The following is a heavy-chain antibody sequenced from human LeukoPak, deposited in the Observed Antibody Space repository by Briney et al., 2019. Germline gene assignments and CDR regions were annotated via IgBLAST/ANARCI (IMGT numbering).Heavy chain of an antibody. J-gene: IGHJ5*02. CDR2: ISSSSSYI. D-gene: IGHD3-22*01. V-gene: IGHV3-21*01. Sequence: GGSLRLSCAASGFTFSSYSMNWVRQAPGKGLEWVSSISSSSSYIYYADSVKGRFTISRDNAKNLLYLQMNSLRAEDTAVYYCASQTDYYDSSGSYNWFDPWGQGTLVTVSS. CDR3: ASQTDYYDSSGSYNWFDP. CDR1: GFTFSSYS.